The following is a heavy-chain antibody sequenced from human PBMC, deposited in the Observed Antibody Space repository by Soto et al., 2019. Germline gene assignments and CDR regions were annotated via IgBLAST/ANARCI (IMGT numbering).Heavy chain of an antibody. J-gene: IGHJ4*02. CDR3: ARGLRFGTI. V-gene: IGHV4-34*01. CDR1: GWSFSGYY. D-gene: IGHD3-10*01. CDR2: INHSGST. Sequence: XETLSLTCAVDGWSFSGYYWSWIRQPPGKGLEWIGEINHSGSTNYNPSLKSRVTISVDTSKNQFSLKLSSVTAADTAVYYCARGLRFGTIWGQGTLVTVSS.